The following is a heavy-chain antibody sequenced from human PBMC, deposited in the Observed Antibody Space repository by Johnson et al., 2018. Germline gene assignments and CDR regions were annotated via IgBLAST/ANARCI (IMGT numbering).Heavy chain of an antibody. Sequence: VQLLETGGGVVQPGRSLRLSCAASGFTFSSYGMHWVRQAPGKGLEWVAVISYDGSNKYYADSVKGRFTISRDNSKNTLYLQMNSLRAEDTAVYYCAKDATRYGDVRDAFDIWGQGTMVTVSS. CDR1: GFTFSSYG. D-gene: IGHD4-17*01. V-gene: IGHV3-30*18. J-gene: IGHJ3*02. CDR2: ISYDGSNK. CDR3: AKDATRYGDVRDAFDI.